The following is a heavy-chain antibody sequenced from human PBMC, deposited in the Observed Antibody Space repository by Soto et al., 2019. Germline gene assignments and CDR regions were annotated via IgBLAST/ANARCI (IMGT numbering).Heavy chain of an antibody. D-gene: IGHD6-13*01. J-gene: IGHJ5*02. CDR2: IYPGDSDT. CDR1: GYSFTSYW. V-gene: IGHV5-51*01. Sequence: GASLKISCKGSGYSFTSYWIGWVRHMPGKGPEWMGLIYPGDSDTRYSPSFQGQVTISADKSISTAYLPWSSLKASDTAMYYCARPADSSSCYVGSWFDPWRQGTLVTVSS. CDR3: ARPADSSSCYVGSWFDP.